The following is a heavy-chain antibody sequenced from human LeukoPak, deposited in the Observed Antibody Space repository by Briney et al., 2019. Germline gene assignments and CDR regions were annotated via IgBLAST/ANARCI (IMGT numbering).Heavy chain of an antibody. CDR2: MNPNSGNT. J-gene: IGHJ6*03. CDR3: ARGTLRFLEWLSYYYYYYMDV. CDR1: GYTFTSYD. V-gene: IGHV1-8*01. D-gene: IGHD3-3*01. Sequence: ASVKVSCKASGYTFTSYDINWVRQATAQGLEWMGWMNPNSGNTGYAQKFQGRVTMTRNTSISTAYMELSSLRSEDTAVYYCARGTLRFLEWLSYYYYYYMDVWGKGTTVTVSS.